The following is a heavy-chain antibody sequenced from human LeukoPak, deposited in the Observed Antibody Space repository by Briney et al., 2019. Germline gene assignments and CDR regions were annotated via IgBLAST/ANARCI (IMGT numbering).Heavy chain of an antibody. Sequence: PSGTLSLTCAVSGGSISSSNWWSWVLQPPGKGLEWIGEINHSGSTNYNPSLKSRVTISVDTSKNQFSLKMSSVTAADTAVYYCARLRAGYCTSTSCSFTGDYYYMDVWGKGTTVTVSS. D-gene: IGHD2-2*01. V-gene: IGHV4-4*02. CDR1: GGSISSSNW. CDR3: ARLRAGYCTSTSCSFTGDYYYMDV. CDR2: INHSGST. J-gene: IGHJ6*03.